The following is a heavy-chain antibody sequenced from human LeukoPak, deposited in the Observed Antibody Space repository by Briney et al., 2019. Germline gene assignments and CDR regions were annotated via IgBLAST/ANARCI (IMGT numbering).Heavy chain of an antibody. J-gene: IGHJ5*02. Sequence: ASVKVSCKASGYTFTGYYMHWVRQAPGQGLEWMGWINPNSSGTNYAQKFQGWVTMTRDTSISTAYMELSRLRSDDTAVYYCARGALVVVGPRGWFDPWGQGTLVTVSS. V-gene: IGHV1-2*04. CDR2: INPNSSGT. CDR3: ARGALVVVGPRGWFDP. D-gene: IGHD2-15*01. CDR1: GYTFTGYY.